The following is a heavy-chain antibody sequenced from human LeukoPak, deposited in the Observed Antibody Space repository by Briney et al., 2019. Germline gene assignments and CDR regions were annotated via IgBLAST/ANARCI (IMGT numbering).Heavy chain of an antibody. V-gene: IGHV3-23*01. J-gene: IGHJ4*02. CDR2: LNGGGDKT. CDR1: GFTFSSFA. Sequence: GGSLRLSCTASGFTFSSFAMSWVRQAPGEGLEWVSGLNGGGDKTFYADSVKGRFTLSRDNSKNTLFLQMSSLRADDTALYFCAKHVNYEISGALGSWGQGTLVAVSS. D-gene: IGHD3-22*01. CDR3: AKHVNYEISGALGS.